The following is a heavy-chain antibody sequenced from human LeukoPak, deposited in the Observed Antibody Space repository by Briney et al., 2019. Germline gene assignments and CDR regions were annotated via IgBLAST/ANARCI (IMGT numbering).Heavy chain of an antibody. CDR2: ISYDGSNK. CDR1: RFTFSSYA. V-gene: IGHV3-30-3*01. Sequence: GGCLRLSYAASRFTFSSYAMHWVRQAPGKGLEWVAVISYDGSNKYNADSVKGRFTISRDNSKNTLYLQMNSLRAEDTAVYYCARDPGYYYGMDVWGQGTTVTVSS. CDR3: ARDPGYYYGMDV. J-gene: IGHJ6*02.